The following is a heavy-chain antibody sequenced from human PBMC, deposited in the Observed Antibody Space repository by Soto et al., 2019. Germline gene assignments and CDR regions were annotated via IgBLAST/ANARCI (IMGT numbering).Heavy chain of an antibody. CDR3: ARDLDGSLAPFDY. V-gene: IGHV3-11*06. D-gene: IGHD3-10*01. CDR1: GFTFTEFY. CDR2: ISGSGSHT. J-gene: IGHJ4*02. Sequence: GSLRLSCEGSGFTFTEFYMSWMRQPPGKGLEWIAYISGSGSHTKYADSVKGRFTVSRDNTKNSLYLQMNSLRVEDTAVYYCARDLDGSLAPFDYWGQGALVTVSS.